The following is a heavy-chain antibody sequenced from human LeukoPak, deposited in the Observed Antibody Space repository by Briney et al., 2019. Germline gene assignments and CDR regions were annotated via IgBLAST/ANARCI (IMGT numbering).Heavy chain of an antibody. CDR2: IYYSGST. CDR3: ARHAPPGYSYGYTYYYYYMDV. D-gene: IGHD5-18*01. Sequence: SETLSLTCTVSGGSISSSYWSWIRQPPAKGLEWIGYIYYSGSTNYNPSLKSRVTISVDTSKNQFSLKLSSVTAADTAVYYCARHAPPGYSYGYTYYYYYMDVWGKGTTVTVSS. CDR1: GGSISSSY. V-gene: IGHV4-59*08. J-gene: IGHJ6*03.